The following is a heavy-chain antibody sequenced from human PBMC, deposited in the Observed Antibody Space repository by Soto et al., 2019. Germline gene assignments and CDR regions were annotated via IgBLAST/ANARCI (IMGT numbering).Heavy chain of an antibody. CDR1: GGSFSGYY. CDR3: ARGLPPSRFVEWFRPGVYYYGMDV. V-gene: IGHV4-34*01. Sequence: PSETLSLTCAVYGGSFSGYYWSWIRQPPGKGLEWIGEINHSGSTNYNPSLKSRVTISVDTSKNQFSLKLSSVTAADTAVYYCARGLPPSRFVEWFRPGVYYYGMDVWGQGTTVTVSS. D-gene: IGHD3-3*01. J-gene: IGHJ6*02. CDR2: INHSGST.